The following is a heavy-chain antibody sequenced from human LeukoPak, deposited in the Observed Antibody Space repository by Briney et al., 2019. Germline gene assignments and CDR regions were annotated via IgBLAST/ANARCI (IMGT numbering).Heavy chain of an antibody. J-gene: IGHJ4*02. CDR3: ARASAGIGTPFDK. CDR1: GPFISGYY. V-gene: IGHV4-4*07. D-gene: IGHD6-13*01. Sequence: SETLSLTCSISGPFISGYYWNWLRHPVGKGLEWIGRIYTSDSTYFNPSLKSRVTISLDTSKNQFSLNLRSVTAADTAIYFCARASAGIGTPFDKWGQGILVTVSS. CDR2: IYTSDST.